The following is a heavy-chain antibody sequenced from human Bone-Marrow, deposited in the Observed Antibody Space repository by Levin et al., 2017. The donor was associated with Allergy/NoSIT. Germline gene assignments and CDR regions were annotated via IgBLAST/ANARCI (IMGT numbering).Heavy chain of an antibody. J-gene: IGHJ4*02. V-gene: IGHV3-23*01. Sequence: LSLTCAASGFTFSSYAMSWVRQAPGKGLEWVSALSGGGGSTYYADSVKGRFTISRDNSKNTLYLQMNSLRAEDTAVYYCAKLGGYSSSSTSERFDYWGQGTLVTVSS. CDR3: AKLGGYSSSSTSERFDY. CDR1: GFTFSSYA. CDR2: LSGGGGST. D-gene: IGHD6-6*01.